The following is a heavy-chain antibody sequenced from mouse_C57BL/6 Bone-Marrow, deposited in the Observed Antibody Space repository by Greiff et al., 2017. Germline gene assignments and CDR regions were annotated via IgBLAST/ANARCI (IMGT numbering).Heavy chain of an antibody. V-gene: IGHV14-4*01. D-gene: IGHD2-4*01. J-gene: IGHJ4*01. CDR3: TLIYYDYDDGDFSYAMDY. CDR2: IDPENGDT. Sequence: EVQLQQSGAELVRPGASVKLSCTASGFNIKDDYMHWVKQRPEQGLEWIGWIDPENGDTEYASKFQGKATITADTSSNTAYLQLSSLTSEDTAVYYCTLIYYDYDDGDFSYAMDYWGQGTSVTVSS. CDR1: GFNIKDDY.